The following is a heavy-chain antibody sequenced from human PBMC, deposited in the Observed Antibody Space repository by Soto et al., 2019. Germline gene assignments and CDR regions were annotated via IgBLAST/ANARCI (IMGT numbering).Heavy chain of an antibody. V-gene: IGHV1-3*01. CDR3: ARSVVVVAATEYYFDY. Sequence: GASVKVSCKASGYTFTSYAMHWVRQAPGQRLEWMGWINAGNGNTKYSQKFQGRVTITRDTSASTAYMALSSLRSEDTAVYYCARSVVVVAATEYYFDYWGQGTLVTVSS. J-gene: IGHJ4*02. CDR2: INAGNGNT. D-gene: IGHD2-15*01. CDR1: GYTFTSYA.